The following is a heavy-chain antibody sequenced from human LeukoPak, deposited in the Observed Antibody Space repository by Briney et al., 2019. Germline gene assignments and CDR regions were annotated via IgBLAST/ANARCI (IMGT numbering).Heavy chain of an antibody. Sequence: PGGSLRLSCAASGFTISSYEINWVRQAPGKGLEWVSYISSSGSTIYYADSVKGRFTISRDNAKNSLYLQMNSLRAEDTAVYYCAREPLSRSSGGAFDIWGQGTMVTVSS. CDR1: GFTISSYE. CDR2: ISSSGSTI. CDR3: AREPLSRSSGGAFDI. D-gene: IGHD6-25*01. V-gene: IGHV3-48*03. J-gene: IGHJ3*02.